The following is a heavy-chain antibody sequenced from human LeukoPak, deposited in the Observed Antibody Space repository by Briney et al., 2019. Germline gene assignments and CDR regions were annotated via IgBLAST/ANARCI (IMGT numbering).Heavy chain of an antibody. J-gene: IGHJ4*02. V-gene: IGHV3-23*01. CDR2: ISGSGGST. CDR1: GFTFSSYA. CDR3: ARDGGRVLMNHLALDY. D-gene: IGHD2-8*01. Sequence: PGGSLRLSCAASGFTFSSYAMSWVRQAPGKGLEWVSAISGSGGSTYYADSVKGRFTISRDNAKNSLYLQMNSLRAEDTAVYYCARDGGRVLMNHLALDYWGQGTLVTVSS.